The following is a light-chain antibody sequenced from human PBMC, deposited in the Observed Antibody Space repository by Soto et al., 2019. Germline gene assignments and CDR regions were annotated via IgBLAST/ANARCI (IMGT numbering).Light chain of an antibody. J-gene: IGLJ3*02. V-gene: IGLV1-40*01. CDR1: SSNIGAGYD. Sequence: QSVLTQPPSVSGAPGQGVTISCAGTSSNIGAGYDVHWYQQVPGTAPKLLIYTNSNRPSGVPDRFSGSKSGTSASLAITGLQAADEADYYCQSYDSSLSAQVFGGGTKVTVL. CDR3: QSYDSSLSAQV. CDR2: TNS.